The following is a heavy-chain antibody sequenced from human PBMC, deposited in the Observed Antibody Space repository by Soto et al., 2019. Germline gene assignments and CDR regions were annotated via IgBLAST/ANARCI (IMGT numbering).Heavy chain of an antibody. CDR2: INHSGST. V-gene: IGHV4-34*01. CDR1: GGSFSGYY. D-gene: IGHD5-12*01. CDR3: ARGPGGYTTSY. Sequence: SETLSLTCAVYGGSFSGYYWSWIRQPPGKGLEWIGEINHSGSTNYNPSLKSRVTILVDTSKNQFSLKLSSVTAADTAVYYCARGPGGYTTSYWGQGTLVTVSS. J-gene: IGHJ4*02.